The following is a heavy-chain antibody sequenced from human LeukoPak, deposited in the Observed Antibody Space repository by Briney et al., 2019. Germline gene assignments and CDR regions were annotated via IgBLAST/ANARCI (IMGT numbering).Heavy chain of an antibody. CDR1: GGTFSSYA. CDR3: ARDRDYYGSGSYLGY. Sequence: GASVKVSCKASGGTFSSYAISWVRQAPGQGLEWMGGIIPIFGTANYAQKFQGRVTMTRDMSTSTVYMELSSLRSEDTAVYYCARDRDYYGSGSYLGYWGQGTLVTVSS. V-gene: IGHV1-69*05. D-gene: IGHD3-10*01. J-gene: IGHJ4*02. CDR2: IIPIFGTA.